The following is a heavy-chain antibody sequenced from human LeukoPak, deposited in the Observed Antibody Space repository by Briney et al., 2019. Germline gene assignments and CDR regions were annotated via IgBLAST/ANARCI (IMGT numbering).Heavy chain of an antibody. Sequence: ASVKVSCKASGYTFTSYYMHWVRQAPGQGLEWMGIINPSGGSTSYAQKFQGRVTMTRDTSTSTVYMDLSSLRSEDAAVYYCARGAPDYDVLTGYPRHHYYYGMDVWGQGTTVTVSS. V-gene: IGHV1-46*01. CDR3: ARGAPDYDVLTGYPRHHYYYGMDV. CDR2: INPSGGST. J-gene: IGHJ6*02. CDR1: GYTFTSYY. D-gene: IGHD3-9*01.